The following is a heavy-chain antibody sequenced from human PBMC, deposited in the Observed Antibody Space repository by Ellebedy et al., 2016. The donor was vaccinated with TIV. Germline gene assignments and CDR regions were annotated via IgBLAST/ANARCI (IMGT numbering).Heavy chain of an antibody. CDR3: AKDPEDYDSSGYYDY. Sequence: GESLKISXAASGFIFSSYAMHWVRQAPGKGLEWVAVISYDGSNKYYADSVKGRFTISRDNSKNTLYLQMNSLRAEDTAVYYCAKDPEDYDSSGYYDYWGQGTLVTVSS. V-gene: IGHV3-30*04. J-gene: IGHJ4*02. D-gene: IGHD3-22*01. CDR2: ISYDGSNK. CDR1: GFIFSSYA.